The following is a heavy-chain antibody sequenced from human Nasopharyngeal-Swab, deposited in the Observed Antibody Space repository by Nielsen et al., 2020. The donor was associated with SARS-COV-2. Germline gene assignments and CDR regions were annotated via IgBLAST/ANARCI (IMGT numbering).Heavy chain of an antibody. CDR3: VRDAPLGAAGSMGYYFAMDV. D-gene: IGHD6-13*01. J-gene: IGHJ6*02. CDR1: GYTFTSSG. V-gene: IGHV1-18*01. CDR2: ISAYNGNT. Sequence: ASVKVSCKASGYTFTSSGISWVRQAPGQGLEWMGWISAYNGNTNYAQKFQGRVSMTTDTSTNTAYMELRSLRSDDTAVYYCVRDAPLGAAGSMGYYFAMDVWGQGTTVTVSS.